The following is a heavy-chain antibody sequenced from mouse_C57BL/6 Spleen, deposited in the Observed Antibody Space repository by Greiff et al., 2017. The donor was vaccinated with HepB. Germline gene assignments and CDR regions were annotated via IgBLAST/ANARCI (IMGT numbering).Heavy chain of an antibody. CDR1: GYAFSSYW. D-gene: IGHD1-1*01. CDR2: IYPGDGDT. V-gene: IGHV1-80*01. CDR3: ARDYYGSSYLDY. Sequence: LQESGAELVKPGASVKISCKASGYAFSSYWMNWVKQRPGKGLEWIGQIYPGDGDTNYNGKFKGKATLTADKSSSTAYMQLSSLTSEDSAVYFCARDYYGSSYLDYWGQGTTLTVSS. J-gene: IGHJ2*01.